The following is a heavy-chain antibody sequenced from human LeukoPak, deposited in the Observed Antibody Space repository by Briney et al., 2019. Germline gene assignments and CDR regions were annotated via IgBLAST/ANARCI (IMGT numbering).Heavy chain of an antibody. J-gene: IGHJ4*02. V-gene: IGHV3-7*03. CDR3: TRYQVAIDY. D-gene: IGHD2-2*01. Sequence: GGSLRLSCAASGFTFSNYWMTWVRQAPGKGLEWVANINKDGSEKNYVDSVKGRFTISRDNAKNSLYLQINSLRADDTAVYYCTRYQVAIDYWGQGTLVTVSA. CDR1: GFTFSNYW. CDR2: INKDGSEK.